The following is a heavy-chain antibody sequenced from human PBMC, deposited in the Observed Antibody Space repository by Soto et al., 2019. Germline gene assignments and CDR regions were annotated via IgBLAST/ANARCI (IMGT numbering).Heavy chain of an antibody. J-gene: IGHJ4*02. D-gene: IGHD3-22*01. CDR1: GFTFSSYA. Sequence: ESGGGVVQPGRSLRLSCAASGFTFSSYAMHWVRQAPGKGLEWVAVISYDGSNKYYADSVKGRFTISRDNSKNTLYLQMNSLRAEDTAVYYCARDGYYYDSSGYFYYFDYWGQGTLVTVSS. CDR3: ARDGYYYDSSGYFYYFDY. V-gene: IGHV3-30-3*01. CDR2: ISYDGSNK.